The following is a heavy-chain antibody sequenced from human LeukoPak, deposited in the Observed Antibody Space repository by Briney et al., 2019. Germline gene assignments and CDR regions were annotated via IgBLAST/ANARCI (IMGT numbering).Heavy chain of an antibody. Sequence: GGSLRLSCAASGFTFSSYAMSWVRQAPGKGLEWVSGISGGGSTYNAESVKARFTISRDNSKNTLYLQMNSLRAEDTAVYYCAKRPPLAGIAVAGTSPWGQGTLVTVSS. J-gene: IGHJ5*02. CDR3: AKRPPLAGIAVAGTSP. CDR1: GFTFSSYA. V-gene: IGHV3-23*01. CDR2: ISGGGST. D-gene: IGHD6-19*01.